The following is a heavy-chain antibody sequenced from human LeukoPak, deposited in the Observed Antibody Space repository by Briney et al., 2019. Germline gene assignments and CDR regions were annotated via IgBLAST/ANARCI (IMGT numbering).Heavy chain of an antibody. V-gene: IGHV4-59*01. D-gene: IGHD1-26*01. J-gene: IGHJ6*03. Sequence: SETLSLTCTVSGGSISSYYWSWIRQPPGKGLEWIGYIYYSGSTNYNPSLKSRVTISVDTSKNQFSLKLSSVTAADTAVYYCARDTSGSYYLYYYYYMDVWGKGTTVTVSS. CDR2: IYYSGST. CDR3: ARDTSGSYYLYYYYYMDV. CDR1: GGSISSYY.